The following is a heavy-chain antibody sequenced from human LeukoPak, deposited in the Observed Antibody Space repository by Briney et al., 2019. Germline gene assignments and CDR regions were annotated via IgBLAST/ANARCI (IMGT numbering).Heavy chain of an antibody. CDR2: IYYSGST. J-gene: IGHJ4*02. CDR3: ARSGDYTPGYFDY. V-gene: IGHV4-31*03. CDR1: GGSISSGGYY. D-gene: IGHD4-17*01. Sequence: SETLSLTCTVSGGSISSGGYYWSWIRQHPGTGLEWIGYIYYSGSTYYNPSLKSRVTISVDTSKNQFSLKLSSVTAADTAVYYCARSGDYTPGYFDYWGQGTLVTVSS.